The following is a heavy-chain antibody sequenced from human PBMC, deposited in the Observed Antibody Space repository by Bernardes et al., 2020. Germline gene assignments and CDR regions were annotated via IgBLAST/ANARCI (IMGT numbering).Heavy chain of an antibody. V-gene: IGHV3-15*07. Sequence: GGSLRLSCVASGLTLTNAWKNWVRQAPGKGLEWVGRIKTKADGGTTDCAAPVKGRFTISRDDSKNTLYLQMNSLRTEDTAVYYCTTDQARTGYYQGLGSWGQGTLVTVSS. J-gene: IGHJ4*02. CDR3: TTDQARTGYYQGLGS. CDR2: IKTKADGGTT. D-gene: IGHD3-9*01. CDR1: GLTLTNAW.